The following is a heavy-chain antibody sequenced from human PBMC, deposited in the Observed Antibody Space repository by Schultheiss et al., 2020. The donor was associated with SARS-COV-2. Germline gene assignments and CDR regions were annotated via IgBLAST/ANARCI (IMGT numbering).Heavy chain of an antibody. CDR3: ARARRKLYCSGGSCYSLWFDP. CDR1: GGSISSGGYY. V-gene: IGHV4-39*01. CDR2: IYYSGST. J-gene: IGHJ5*02. Sequence: SETLSLTCTVSGGSISSGGYYWSWIRQPPGKGLEWIGSIYYSGSTYYNPSLKSRVTISVDTSKNQFSLKLNSVNAADTAVYYCARARRKLYCSGGSCYSLWFDPWGQGTLVTVPQ. D-gene: IGHD2-15*01.